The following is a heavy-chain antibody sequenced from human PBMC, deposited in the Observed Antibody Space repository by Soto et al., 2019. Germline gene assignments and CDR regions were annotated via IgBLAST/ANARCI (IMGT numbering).Heavy chain of an antibody. Sequence: QVQLQESGPGLVKPSGTLSLTCAVSGGSVNSANWWCWVRQSPGKGLEWVVEIYHSGSTNYNPSLKSRALISVAYSKNHFSLKLSSVTCADTAGYYCARIVDTNGFLVEDAFDIGGRGTLVPVSS. D-gene: IGHD2-8*01. V-gene: IGHV4-4*02. CDR2: IYHSGST. J-gene: IGHJ3*02. CDR1: GGSVNSANW. CDR3: ARIVDTNGFLVEDAFDI.